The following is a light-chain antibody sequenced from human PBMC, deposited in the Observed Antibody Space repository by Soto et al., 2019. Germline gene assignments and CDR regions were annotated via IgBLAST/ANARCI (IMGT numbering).Light chain of an antibody. CDR3: QQYGSLGT. J-gene: IGKJ1*01. V-gene: IGKV3-20*01. Sequence: EIVLTQSPGTLSLSPGERATLSCRASQSFSSSYLAWYQQKPGQAPRLLIYGTSTRATGIPDRSSGSGSQTDFTLTISRLEPEDFAVYYCQQYGSLGTFGQGTKVDIK. CDR1: QSFSSSY. CDR2: GTS.